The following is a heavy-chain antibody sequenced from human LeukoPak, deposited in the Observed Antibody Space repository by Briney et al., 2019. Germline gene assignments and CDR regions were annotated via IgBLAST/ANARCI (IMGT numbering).Heavy chain of an antibody. CDR3: AKGSYSATSGYFDY. J-gene: IGHJ4*02. D-gene: IGHD5-12*01. CDR1: GFTFSSYS. Sequence: GGSLRLSCAASGFTFSSYSMNWVRQAPGKGLEWVSSISSSSSYIYYADSVKGRFTISRDNAKNSLYLQMNSLRVEDTAVYYCAKGSYSATSGYFDYWGQGTLVTVSS. V-gene: IGHV3-21*01. CDR2: ISSSSSYI.